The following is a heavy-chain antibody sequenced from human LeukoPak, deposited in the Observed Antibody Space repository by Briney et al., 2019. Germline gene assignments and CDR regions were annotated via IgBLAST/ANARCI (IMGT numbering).Heavy chain of an antibody. CDR1: GFTVSSNY. Sequence: GGSLRLSCAASGFTVSSNYMSWVRQAPGKGLEWVSVIYSGGSTYYADSVKGRFTISRDNSKNTLYLQMNSLRAEDTAVYYCARSPGYSSGWSLDYWGQGTLVTVSS. CDR2: IYSGGST. J-gene: IGHJ4*02. V-gene: IGHV3-53*01. D-gene: IGHD6-19*01. CDR3: ARSPGYSSGWSLDY.